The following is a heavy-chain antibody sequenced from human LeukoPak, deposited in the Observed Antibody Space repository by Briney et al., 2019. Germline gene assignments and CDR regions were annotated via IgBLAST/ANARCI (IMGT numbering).Heavy chain of an antibody. Sequence: SETLSLTCTVSGGSISFYYWNWIRQPAGKGLEWIGRINTSGSTNYNPSLKSRVTMSVDTSKNQFSLKLSSVTAADTAVYYCARGSGWDLRFDYWGQGTLVIVSS. J-gene: IGHJ4*02. D-gene: IGHD6-19*01. V-gene: IGHV4-4*07. CDR1: GGSISFYY. CDR3: ARGSGWDLRFDY. CDR2: INTSGST.